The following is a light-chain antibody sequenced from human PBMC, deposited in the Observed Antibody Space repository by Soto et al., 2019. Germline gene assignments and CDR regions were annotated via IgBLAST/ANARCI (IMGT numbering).Light chain of an antibody. V-gene: IGKV3-11*01. CDR1: QRVSSY. Sequence: EIVLTQSPATLSLSPGERATLSCRASQRVSSYLAWYQQKLGQAPRLLIYDASNRATGIPARFSGSGSGTDFTLTISSLEPEDFAVYYCQQRSNWPPVFGPGTKVDIK. CDR2: DAS. J-gene: IGKJ3*01. CDR3: QQRSNWPPV.